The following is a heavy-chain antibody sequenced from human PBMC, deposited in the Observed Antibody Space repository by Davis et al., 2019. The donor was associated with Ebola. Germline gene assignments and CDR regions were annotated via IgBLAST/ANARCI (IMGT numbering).Heavy chain of an antibody. CDR2: ISVRSIT. J-gene: IGHJ4*02. D-gene: IGHD3-9*01. V-gene: IGHV3-23*01. Sequence: GESLKISCAASGFIFSSYAMSWVRQAPGKGLEWVSSISVRSITYHADSVKGRFTISRDNSKNTLYLQMNSLRSEDTATYFCARDFDGGNYYFDYWGPGTPVTVSS. CDR3: ARDFDGGNYYFDY. CDR1: GFIFSSYA.